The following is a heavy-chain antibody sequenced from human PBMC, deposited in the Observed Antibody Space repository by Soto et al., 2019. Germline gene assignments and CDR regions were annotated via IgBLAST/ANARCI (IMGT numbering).Heavy chain of an antibody. CDR3: ARDEGPYYYDSSGYHDY. D-gene: IGHD3-22*01. J-gene: IGHJ4*02. Sequence: PGGSVRLSCAASGFTFSSYSMNWVRQAPGKGLEWVSYISSSSSTIYYADSVKGRFTISRDNAKNSLYLQMNSLRAEDTAVYYCARDEGPYYYDSSGYHDYWGQGTLVTV. V-gene: IGHV3-48*01. CDR1: GFTFSSYS. CDR2: ISSSSSTI.